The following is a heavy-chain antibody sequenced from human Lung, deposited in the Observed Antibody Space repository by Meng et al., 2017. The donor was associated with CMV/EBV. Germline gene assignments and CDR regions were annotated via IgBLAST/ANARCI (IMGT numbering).Heavy chain of an antibody. D-gene: IGHD6-19*01. Sequence: GESLKISCRASGFTFGDYAMSWVRQAPGKGLEWVGFIRSKGYGGTIEYAASVKGRFTISRDDSKSIAYLQMNSLKTEDTAVYYCTRGHSSGNWGQGTLVTVSS. J-gene: IGHJ4*02. CDR2: IRSKGYGGTI. CDR3: TRGHSSGN. CDR1: GFTFGDYA. V-gene: IGHV3-49*04.